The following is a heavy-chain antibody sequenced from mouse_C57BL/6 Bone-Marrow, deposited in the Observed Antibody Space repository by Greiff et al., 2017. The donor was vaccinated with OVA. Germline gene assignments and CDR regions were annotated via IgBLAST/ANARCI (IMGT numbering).Heavy chain of an antibody. J-gene: IGHJ4*01. V-gene: IGHV5-15*01. CDR2: ISNLAYSI. CDR3: ARDAFLYAMDY. CDR1: GFTFSDYG. Sequence: EVQLQESGGGLVQPGGSLKLSCAASGFTFSDYGMAWVRQAPRKGPEWVAFISNLAYSIYYADTVTGRFTISRENAKNTLYLEMSSLRSEDTAMYYCARDAFLYAMDYWGQGTSVTVSS.